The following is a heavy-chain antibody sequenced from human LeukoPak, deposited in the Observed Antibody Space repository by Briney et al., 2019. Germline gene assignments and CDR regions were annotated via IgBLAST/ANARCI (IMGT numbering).Heavy chain of an antibody. V-gene: IGHV3-33*08. CDR1: GFTFSSYA. D-gene: IGHD5-24*01. J-gene: IGHJ4*02. CDR2: IWYDGSNK. CDR3: ARDYLRDGYNSYYFDY. Sequence: GGSLRLSCAASGFTFSSYAMSWVRQAPGKGLEWVAVIWYDGSNKYYADSVKGRFTISRDNSKNTLYLQMNSLRAEDTAVYYCARDYLRDGYNSYYFDYWGQGTLVTVSS.